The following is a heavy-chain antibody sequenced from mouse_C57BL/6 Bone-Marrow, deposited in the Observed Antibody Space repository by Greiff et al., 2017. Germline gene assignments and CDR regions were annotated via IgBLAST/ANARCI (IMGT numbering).Heavy chain of an antibody. CDR3: ARVLRRVYYAMDY. Sequence: EVKVEESWGGLVKPGGSLKLSCAASGFTFSSYALSWVRQTPEKRLEWVATISDGGKYTYYPDNVKGRFTISRDNAKNNLYLQMSHLKSEDTAMYYCARVLRRVYYAMDYWGQGTSVTVSS. V-gene: IGHV5-4*03. J-gene: IGHJ4*01. CDR1: GFTFSSYA. D-gene: IGHD1-1*01. CDR2: ISDGGKYT.